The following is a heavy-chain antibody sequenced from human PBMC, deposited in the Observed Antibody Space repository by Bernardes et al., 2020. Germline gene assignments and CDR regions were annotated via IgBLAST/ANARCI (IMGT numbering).Heavy chain of an antibody. D-gene: IGHD3-16*01. CDR2: IYYSGTT. CDR3: AREGGY. Sequence: SETLSLTCTVSGCSISSSSYYWVWLPQPPGKGLDWIGSIYYSGTTYYNPSLKSRVTISVDTSKNQFSLKLSSVTAADTAVYYCAREGGYWGQGTLVTVSS. V-gene: IGHV4-39*02. CDR1: GCSISSSSYY. J-gene: IGHJ4*02.